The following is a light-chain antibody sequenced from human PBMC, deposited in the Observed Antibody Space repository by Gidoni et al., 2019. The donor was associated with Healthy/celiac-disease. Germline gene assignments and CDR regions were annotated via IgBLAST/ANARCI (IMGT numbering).Light chain of an antibody. J-gene: IGKJ3*01. CDR1: QSVLYSSNNKNY. V-gene: IGKV4-1*01. CDR2: WAS. Sequence: DIVMTQSPDSLAVSLGERANINCKSSQSVLYSSNNKNYLTWYQQKPGQPPKLLIYWASTRESGVPARFSGSGSGTDFTLTISSLQAEDVAFYYCQQYYSTPFTFGPXTKVDIK. CDR3: QQYYSTPFT.